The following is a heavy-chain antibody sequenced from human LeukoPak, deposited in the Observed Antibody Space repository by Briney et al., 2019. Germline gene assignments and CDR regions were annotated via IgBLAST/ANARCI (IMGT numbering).Heavy chain of an antibody. CDR3: ASRMYSSSWYSYGYYYGVDV. V-gene: IGHV3-11*01. CDR2: ISSSGSTI. D-gene: IGHD6-13*01. J-gene: IGHJ6*02. CDR1: GFTFSDYY. Sequence: GGSLRLSWAASGFTFSDYYMSWIRQAPGKGLEWVSYISSSGSTIYYADSVKGRFTISRDNAKNSLYLQMNSLRAEDTAVYYCASRMYSSSWYSYGYYYGVDVWGQGTTVTVSS.